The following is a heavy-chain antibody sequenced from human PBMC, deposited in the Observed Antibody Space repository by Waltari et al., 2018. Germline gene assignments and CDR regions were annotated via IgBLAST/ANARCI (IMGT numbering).Heavy chain of an antibody. V-gene: IGHV4-4*07. CDR1: GGSISSYY. Sequence: QVQLQESGPGLVKPSETLSLTCTVSGGSISSYYWSWIRQPAGKGLEWIGRIYTSGSTNYNPSLKSRVTMSVDTSKTQFSRKLGSVTAAATAVYYCAREKEGGGDYGDPLDAFDIWGQGTMVTVSS. D-gene: IGHD4-17*01. J-gene: IGHJ3*02. CDR3: AREKEGGGDYGDPLDAFDI. CDR2: IYTSGST.